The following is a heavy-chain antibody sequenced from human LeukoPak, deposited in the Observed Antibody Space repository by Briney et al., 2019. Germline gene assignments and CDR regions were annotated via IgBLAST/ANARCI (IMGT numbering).Heavy chain of an antibody. V-gene: IGHV3-21*04. CDR1: GFTFSSYS. CDR3: ARGYSYGDFDY. J-gene: IGHJ4*02. D-gene: IGHD5-18*01. CDR2: ISSSSSYI. Sequence: GGSLRLSCAASGFTFSSYSMNWVRQAPGKGLEWVSSISSSSSYIYYADSVKGRFTISRDNAKNSLYLQMNSLRAEDMALYYCARGYSYGDFDYWGQGTLVTVSS.